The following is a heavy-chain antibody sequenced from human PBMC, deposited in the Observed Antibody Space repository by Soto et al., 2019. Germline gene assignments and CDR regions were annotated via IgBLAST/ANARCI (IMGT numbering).Heavy chain of an antibody. V-gene: IGHV3-11*05. CDR1: GFPFRDYY. D-gene: IGHD3-9*01. CDR2: IGSSSSYT. Sequence: PGGSLRLSCAASGFPFRDYYMSWIRQATGKGLEWVSYIGSSSSYTNYADSVKGRFTISRDNAKNSLYLQMNSLRAEDTAVYYCARDADILTGSDAFDIWGQGTMVTVSS. J-gene: IGHJ3*02. CDR3: ARDADILTGSDAFDI.